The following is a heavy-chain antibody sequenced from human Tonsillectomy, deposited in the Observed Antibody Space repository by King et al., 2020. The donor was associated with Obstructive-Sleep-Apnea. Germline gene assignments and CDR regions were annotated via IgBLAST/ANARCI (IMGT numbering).Heavy chain of an antibody. CDR2: IYYSGST. CDR1: GGSTSSSSYY. CDR3: ARGRDILTEDAFDI. Sequence: QLQESGPGLVKPSETLSLTCTVSGGSTSSSSYYWGWIRQPPGKGLEWIGNIYYSGSTYYNPSLKSRVTISVDTSKKQFSLKLSSVTAADTAVYYCARGRDILTEDAFDIWVQGTMVTVSS. J-gene: IGHJ3*02. D-gene: IGHD3-9*01. V-gene: IGHV4-39*07.